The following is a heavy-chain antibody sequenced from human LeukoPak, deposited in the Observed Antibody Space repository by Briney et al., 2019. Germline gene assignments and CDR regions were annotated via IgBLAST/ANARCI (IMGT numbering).Heavy chain of an antibody. CDR1: GYTFTHQW. CDR2: IYPRDSDT. CDR3: ARHSDVIGAI. J-gene: IGHJ4*02. V-gene: IGHV5-51*01. Sequence: GESLKISCKASGYTFTHQWIGWVRQMSGSGLEWMGIIYPRDSDTIYSPSFQGHVTISADTSINTAYLEWSSLEASDTAIYYCARHSDVIGAIWGQGSLVTVSS. D-gene: IGHD3-10*01.